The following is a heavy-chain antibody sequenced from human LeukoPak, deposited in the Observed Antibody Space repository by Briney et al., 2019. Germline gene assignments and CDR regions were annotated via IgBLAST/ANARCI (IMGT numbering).Heavy chain of an antibody. V-gene: IGHV3-9*01. CDR2: ISWNSGSI. J-gene: IGHJ4*02. Sequence: GGSLRLSCAASGFTFDDYAMHWVRQAPGKGLEWVSGISWNSGSIGYADSVKGRFTISRDNAKNSLYLQMNSLRAEDTALYYCAKAGLAVAGSIDYWGQGTLVTVSS. CDR3: AKAGLAVAGSIDY. CDR1: GFTFDDYA. D-gene: IGHD6-19*01.